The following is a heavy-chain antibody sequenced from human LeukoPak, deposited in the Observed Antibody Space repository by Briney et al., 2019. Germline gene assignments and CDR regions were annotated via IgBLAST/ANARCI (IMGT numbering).Heavy chain of an antibody. CDR3: TSTKGYSYGLAAFDP. J-gene: IGHJ5*02. Sequence: GGSLRLSCAASGFTFSGSAMHWVRQASGKGLEWVGRIRSKANSYATAYAASVKGRFTISRDDSKNTAYLQMNSLKTEDTAVYYCTSTKGYSYGLAAFDPWGQGTLVTVSS. D-gene: IGHD5-18*01. CDR2: IRSKANSYAT. CDR1: GFTFSGSA. V-gene: IGHV3-73*01.